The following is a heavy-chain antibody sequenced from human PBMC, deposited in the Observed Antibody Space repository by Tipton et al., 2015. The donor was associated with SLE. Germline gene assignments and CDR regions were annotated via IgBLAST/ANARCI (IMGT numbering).Heavy chain of an antibody. V-gene: IGHV4-59*08. CDR2: IYYSGST. CDR3: ARQGAVSGFDY. D-gene: IGHD6-19*01. Sequence: TLSLTCTVSGGSISSYYWSWIRQPPGTGLEWIGYIYYSGSTNYNPSLKSRVTISVDTSKNQFSLKLRSVTAADTAVYYCARQGAVSGFDYWGQGTLVTVSS. J-gene: IGHJ4*02. CDR1: GGSISSYY.